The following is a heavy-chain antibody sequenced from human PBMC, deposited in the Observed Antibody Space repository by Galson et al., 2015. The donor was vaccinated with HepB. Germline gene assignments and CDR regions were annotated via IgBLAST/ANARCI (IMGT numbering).Heavy chain of an antibody. CDR1: GGTFSSYT. J-gene: IGHJ6*02. V-gene: IGHV1-69*02. D-gene: IGHD3-10*01. Sequence: SVKVSCKASGGTFSSYTISWVRQAPGQGLEWMGRIIPILGIANYAQKFQGRVTITADKSTSTAYMELSSLRSEDTAVYYCARWDGWGYYYYGMDVWGQGTTVTVSS. CDR2: IIPILGIA. CDR3: ARWDGWGYYYYGMDV.